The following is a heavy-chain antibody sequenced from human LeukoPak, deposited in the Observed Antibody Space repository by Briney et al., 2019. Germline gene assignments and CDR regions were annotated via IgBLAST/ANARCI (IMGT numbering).Heavy chain of an antibody. V-gene: IGHV1-18*04. CDR1: GYAFTSYP. D-gene: IGHD3-10*01. J-gene: IGHJ4*02. CDR2: ISAYNGNT. CDR3: ARDSGSGSYPSDY. Sequence: ASVKVSCKASGYAFTSYPLTWVRQAPGQGLQWMGWISAYNGNTNYAQKFQGRVTMTTDTSTGTAYMELRSLRSDDTAVYYCARDSGSGSYPSDYWGQGTLVTVSS.